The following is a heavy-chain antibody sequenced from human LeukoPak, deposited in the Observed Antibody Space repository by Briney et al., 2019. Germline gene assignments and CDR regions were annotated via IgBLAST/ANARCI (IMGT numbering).Heavy chain of an antibody. CDR3: ARDLSIAAAGTGY. CDR2: IQYDGSNK. J-gene: IGHJ4*02. Sequence: PGGSLRLSCAASAFIFSSYGMHWVRQAPGKGLEWVAYIQYDGSNKQYADSVRGRFSISRDSSKNVLYLQMNSLRAEDTALYYCARDLSIAAAGTGYWGQGTLVTVSS. D-gene: IGHD6-13*01. CDR1: AFIFSSYG. V-gene: IGHV3-30*02.